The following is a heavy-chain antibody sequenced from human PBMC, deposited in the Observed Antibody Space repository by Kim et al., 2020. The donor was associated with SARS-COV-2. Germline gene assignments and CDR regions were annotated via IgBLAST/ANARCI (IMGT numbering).Heavy chain of an antibody. J-gene: IGHJ4*02. D-gene: IGHD2-2*01. V-gene: IGHV3-30*04. CDR1: GFTFSSYA. CDR3: ARDLIVVVPAAKTDY. CDR2: ISYDGSNK. Sequence: GGSLRLSCAASGFTFSSYAMHWVRQAPGKGLEWVAVISYDGSNKYYADSVKGRFTISRDNSKNTLYLQMNSLRAEDTAVYYCARDLIVVVPAAKTDYWGQGTLVTVSS.